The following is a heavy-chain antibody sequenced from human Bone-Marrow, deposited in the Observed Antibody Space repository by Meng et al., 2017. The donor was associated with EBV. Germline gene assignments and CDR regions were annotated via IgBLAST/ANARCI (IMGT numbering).Heavy chain of an antibody. CDR2: INQSGSI. D-gene: IGHD3-3*01. Sequence: QVHLQQWGAGLLKPSETLSVTCAVYGGSFSAYYWSWIRQPPGKGLEWIGEINQSGSINYNPSLKSRVTFSVDTSKNQFSLRLTSVTAADTAVYYCARVDLPTIFGVAQDHWGQGPLVTVYS. CDR1: GGSFSAYY. V-gene: IGHV4-34*01. J-gene: IGHJ4*02. CDR3: ARVDLPTIFGVAQDH.